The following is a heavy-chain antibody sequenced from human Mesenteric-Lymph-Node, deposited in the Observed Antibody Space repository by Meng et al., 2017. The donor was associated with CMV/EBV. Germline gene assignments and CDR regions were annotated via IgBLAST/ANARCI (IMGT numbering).Heavy chain of an antibody. CDR3: ARGSSYDILTGYFDY. CDR1: GGSFSGYY. Sequence: HQWGGGRLKLWETRSVTCAVDGGSFSGYYGNWIRQSPEKGLEWIGEINHSGSTTYNPSFTSRIIISVDTSTNQISLNMSSVTAADTAVYYCARGSSYDILTGYFDYWGQGALVTVSS. CDR2: INHSGST. D-gene: IGHD3-9*01. J-gene: IGHJ4*02. V-gene: IGHV4-34*01.